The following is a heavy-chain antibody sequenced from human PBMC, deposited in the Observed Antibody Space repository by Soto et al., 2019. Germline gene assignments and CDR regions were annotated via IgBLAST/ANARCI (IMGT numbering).Heavy chain of an antibody. CDR1: GYTFNNYG. CDR2: IIPVFGSA. CDR3: AREVNYYSSSTYYYGMDV. D-gene: IGHD6-6*01. Sequence: ASVKVSCKASGYTFNNYGITWVRQAPGQGLEWLGWIIPVFGSANYAQKFQGRVTITTDESTSTAYMELRSLRSDDTAVYYCAREVNYYSSSTYYYGMDVWGQGTTVTVSS. V-gene: IGHV1-69*05. J-gene: IGHJ6*02.